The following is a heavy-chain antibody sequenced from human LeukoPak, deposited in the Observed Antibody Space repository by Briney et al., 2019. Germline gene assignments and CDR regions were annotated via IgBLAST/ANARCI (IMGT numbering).Heavy chain of an antibody. CDR1: GFTFSSYA. CDR2: ITSTSSYI. Sequence: GRSLRLSCAASGFTFSSYAMHWVRQAPGKGLEWVSSITSTSSYIHYADSVKGRFTISRDNAKNSVYLQMNSLRAEDTAVYYCAREEAVAGSFDYWGQGTLVTVSS. D-gene: IGHD6-19*01. CDR3: AREEAVAGSFDY. V-gene: IGHV3-21*01. J-gene: IGHJ4*02.